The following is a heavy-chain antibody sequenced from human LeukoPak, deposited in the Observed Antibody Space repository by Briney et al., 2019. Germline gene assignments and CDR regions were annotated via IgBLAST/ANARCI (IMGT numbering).Heavy chain of an antibody. CDR1: GGSISSSSYY. D-gene: IGHD5-24*01. CDR2: IYYSGST. J-gene: IGHJ4*02. Sequence: PSQTLSLTCTVSGGSISSSSYYWGWIRQPPGKGLEWIGYIYYSGSTNYNPSLKSRVTISVDTSKNQFSLKLSSVTAADTAVYYCARISRDGYKGYSDYWGQGTLVTVSS. CDR3: ARISRDGYKGYSDY. V-gene: IGHV4-61*05.